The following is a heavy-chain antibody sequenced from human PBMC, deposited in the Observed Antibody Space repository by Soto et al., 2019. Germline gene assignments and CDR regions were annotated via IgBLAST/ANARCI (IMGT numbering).Heavy chain of an antibody. J-gene: IGHJ6*04. V-gene: IGHV3-23*01. D-gene: IGHD3-10*01. CDR1: GFTFSSYA. CDR2: ISGSGGST. CDR3: AKERGLDYYGSGRNGMDV. Sequence: HPGGSLRLSCAASGFTFSSYAMSWVRQAPGKGLEWVSAISGSGGSTYYADSVKGRFTISRDNSKNTLYLQMNSLRAEDTAVYYCAKERGLDYYGSGRNGMDVWGKGTTVTVSS.